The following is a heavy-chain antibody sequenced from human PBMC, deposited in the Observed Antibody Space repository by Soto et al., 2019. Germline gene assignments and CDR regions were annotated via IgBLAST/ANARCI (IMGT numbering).Heavy chain of an antibody. CDR1: GGSFSGYY. V-gene: IGHV4-34*01. D-gene: IGHD2-8*02. CDR2: INHSGST. CDR3: ARDKSTGLFDY. Sequence: QVQLQQWGAGLLKPSETLSLTCAVYGGSFSGYYWTWIRQPQGTGLEWIGEINHSGSTNYNPSLKGRVTISVDTSKNQCSLKLTSVTAADTVVYYCARDKSTGLFDYWGQGPLVIVAS. J-gene: IGHJ4*02.